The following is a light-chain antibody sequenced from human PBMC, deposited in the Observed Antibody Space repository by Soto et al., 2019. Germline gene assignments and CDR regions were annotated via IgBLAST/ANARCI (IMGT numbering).Light chain of an antibody. J-gene: IGKJ1*01. V-gene: IGKV3-15*01. CDR3: QQYNNWPPWT. Sequence: EMVMTQSPATLSVSPGERATLSCRASQSVSSNLAWYQQKPGQSPRLLIYGASTRATGIPARFSGSGSGTEFTLTISSLPSEDFAVYYCQQYNNWPPWTFGQGTKVEIK. CDR1: QSVSSN. CDR2: GAS.